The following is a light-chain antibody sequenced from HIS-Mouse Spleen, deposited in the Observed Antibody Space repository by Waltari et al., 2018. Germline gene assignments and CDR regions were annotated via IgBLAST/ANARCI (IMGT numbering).Light chain of an antibody. V-gene: IGKV1-5*03. J-gene: IGKJ1*01. Sequence: DIQMTQSPSTLSASVGDRVTITCRASQRISSWLAWYRQKPGKAPKLLIYKASSLESGVPSRFSCSGSGTEFTLTISSLQPDDFATYYCQQYNSYWTFGQGTKVEIK. CDR2: KAS. CDR3: QQYNSYWT. CDR1: QRISSW.